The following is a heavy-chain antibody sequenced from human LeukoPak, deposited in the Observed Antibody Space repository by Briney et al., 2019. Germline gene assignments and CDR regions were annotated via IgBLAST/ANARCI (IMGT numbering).Heavy chain of an antibody. J-gene: IGHJ4*02. Sequence: SETLSLTCTVSGGSISSSSYYWGWIRQPPGKGLEWIGSIYYSGSTYYNPSLKSRVTISVDTSKNQFSLKLSSVTAADTAVYYCARGGYSSSWPFDYWGQGTLVPVSS. CDR1: GGSISSSSYY. CDR2: IYYSGST. CDR3: ARGGYSSSWPFDY. V-gene: IGHV4-39*07. D-gene: IGHD6-13*01.